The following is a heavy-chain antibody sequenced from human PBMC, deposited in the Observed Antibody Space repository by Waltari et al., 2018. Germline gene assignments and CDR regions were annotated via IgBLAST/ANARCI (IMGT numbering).Heavy chain of an antibody. J-gene: IGHJ4*02. V-gene: IGHV1-8*03. Sequence: QVQLVQSVAEVRMPGASVKVSFKASGYPFTSYARNWVRQATGQGLEWMGWMNHNSGNTGYAQKFQGRVTITRNTSISTAYMELSSLRSEDTAVYYCARVKRGSYSTSYWGQGTLVTVSS. D-gene: IGHD2-21*01. CDR2: MNHNSGNT. CDR1: GYPFTSYA. CDR3: ARVKRGSYSTSY.